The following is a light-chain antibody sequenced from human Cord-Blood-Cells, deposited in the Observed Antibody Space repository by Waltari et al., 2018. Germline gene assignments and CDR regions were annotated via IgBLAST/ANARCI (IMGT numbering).Light chain of an antibody. V-gene: IGLV2-23*02. Sequence: QSALTQPASVSGSPGQSITISCTGTSSDVGSYNLASWYQQHPGKAPKLMIYEVSKRPSGVSNRFSGSKSGNTASLTISGLQAEYEADYYCCSYAGSSTWVFGGGTKLTVL. J-gene: IGLJ3*02. CDR3: CSYAGSSTWV. CDR2: EVS. CDR1: SSDVGSYNL.